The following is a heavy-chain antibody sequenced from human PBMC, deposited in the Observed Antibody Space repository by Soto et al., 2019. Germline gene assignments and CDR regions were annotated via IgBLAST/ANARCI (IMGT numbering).Heavy chain of an antibody. CDR1: GYTFTSYY. Sequence: SVKVSCKASGYTFTSYYMRWVRQAPGQGLEWMGIIIPSFGTANYAQKFQGRVTITADESTSTAYMELSSLRSEDTAVYYCARASLDDSSGYYLGYYFDYWGQGTLVTVSS. V-gene: IGHV1-69*13. CDR2: IIPSFGTA. J-gene: IGHJ4*02. CDR3: ARASLDDSSGYYLGYYFDY. D-gene: IGHD3-22*01.